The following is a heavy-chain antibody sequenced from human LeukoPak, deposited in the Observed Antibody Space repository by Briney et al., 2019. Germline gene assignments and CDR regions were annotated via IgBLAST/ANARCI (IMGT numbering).Heavy chain of an antibody. V-gene: IGHV1-18*01. CDR1: GYTFTSYG. D-gene: IGHD2-15*01. CDR3: ARDTGYCSGGSCFVFDY. J-gene: IGHJ4*02. Sequence: APVKVSCKASGYTFTSYGISWVRQAPGQGLEWMGWISAYNGNTNYAQKLQGRVTMTTDTSTSTAYMELRSLRSDDTAVYYCARDTGYCSGGSCFVFDYWGQGTLVTVSS. CDR2: ISAYNGNT.